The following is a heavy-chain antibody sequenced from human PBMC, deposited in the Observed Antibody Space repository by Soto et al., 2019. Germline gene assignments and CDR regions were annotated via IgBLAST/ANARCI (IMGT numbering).Heavy chain of an antibody. D-gene: IGHD5-12*01. CDR2: IYTSGST. J-gene: IGHJ6*02. V-gene: IGHV4-4*07. CDR3: EREAEIYYYYYGMDV. CDR1: GGSISSYY. Sequence: SETLSLTCTVSGGSISSYYWSWIRQPAGKGLEWIGRIYTSGSTNYNPSLKSRVTMSVDTSKNQFSLKLSSVTAADTAVYYCEREAEIYYYYYGMDVSGQGTTVTVYS.